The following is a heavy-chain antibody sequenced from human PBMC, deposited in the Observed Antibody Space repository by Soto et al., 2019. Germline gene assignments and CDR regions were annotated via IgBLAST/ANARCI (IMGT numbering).Heavy chain of an antibody. CDR2: IYPGDSDT. V-gene: IGHV5-51*01. Sequence: EVQLVQSGAEVKKPGESLKISCKGSGYSFTSYWIGWVRQMPGKGLEWMGIIYPGDSDTRYSPSFQGQVTISADKSISTAYLQWSSLKASDTAMYYCARRGTSGSGMLREPGYCSGGSCYADYWGQGTLVTVSS. CDR3: ARRGTSGSGMLREPGYCSGGSCYADY. D-gene: IGHD2-15*01. CDR1: GYSFTSYW. J-gene: IGHJ4*02.